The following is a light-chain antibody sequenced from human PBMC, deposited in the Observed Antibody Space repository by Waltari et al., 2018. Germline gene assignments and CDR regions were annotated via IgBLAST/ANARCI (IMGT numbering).Light chain of an antibody. CDR2: DVN. CDR1: KSDVGGYNN. V-gene: IGLV2-14*03. J-gene: IGLJ2*01. Sequence: QSTLTQPASVSGSPGQSITIPCTGTKSDVGGYNNVSCYQQLPGKAPKLMIYDVNKWPSGVSNRFSGSKSGNTASLTISGLQAEDEADYYCSSYTNRDTHVIFGGGTKLTVL. CDR3: SSYTNRDTHVI.